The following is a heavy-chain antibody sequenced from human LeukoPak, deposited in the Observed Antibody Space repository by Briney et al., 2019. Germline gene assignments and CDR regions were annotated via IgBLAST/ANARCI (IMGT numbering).Heavy chain of an antibody. CDR2: IYTSGST. D-gene: IGHD3-22*01. J-gene: IGHJ4*02. V-gene: IGHV4-61*02. CDR3: ARWTPTYDSSGYYYGYYFDY. CDR1: GGSISSGSYY. Sequence: PSQTLSLTCTVSGGSISSGSYYWSWIRQPAGKGLEWIGRIYTSGSTNYNPSLKSRVTISVDTSKNQFSLKLSSVTAADTAVYYCARWTPTYDSSGYYYGYYFDYWGQGTLVTVSS.